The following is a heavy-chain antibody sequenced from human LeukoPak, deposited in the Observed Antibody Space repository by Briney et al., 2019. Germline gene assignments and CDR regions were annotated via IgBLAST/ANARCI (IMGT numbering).Heavy chain of an antibody. CDR2: INPNSGAT. CDR1: GYTFTRYY. J-gene: IGHJ5*02. V-gene: IGHV1-2*02. D-gene: IGHD6-13*01. CDR3: ARDLAAAGNH. Sequence: GASVKASCKASGYTFTRYYMNWVRQAPGQGLEWRGWINPNSGATHHATNFQGGVTMPRDTSIRAAYMELSTLRSDDTAVYYCARDLAAAGNHWGQRTLVSV.